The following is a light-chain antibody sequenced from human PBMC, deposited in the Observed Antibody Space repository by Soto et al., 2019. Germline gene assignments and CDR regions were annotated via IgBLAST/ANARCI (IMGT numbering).Light chain of an antibody. Sequence: DVVMTQSPLSLPVTLGQPASISCRSSQSLLSSDGDTFLNWFHRRPGQSPRRLIYKVSNRDSGVPDRFSGSGSGTNFTLTISRVEAEDVGVYYCMQGTHWPPWTFGQGTKVVIK. V-gene: IGKV2-30*01. CDR1: QSLLSSDGDTF. CDR2: KVS. CDR3: MQGTHWPPWT. J-gene: IGKJ1*01.